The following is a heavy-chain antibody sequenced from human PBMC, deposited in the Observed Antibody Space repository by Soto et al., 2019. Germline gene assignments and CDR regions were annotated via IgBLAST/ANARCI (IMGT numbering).Heavy chain of an antibody. J-gene: IGHJ4*02. CDR2: ISSGSSTI. V-gene: IGHV3-48*01. D-gene: IGHD1-26*01. CDR3: AKGAYSGSYLDY. Sequence: PGGSLRLSCAASGFTFSYYSLNWVRQGPGKGLEWVAHISSGSSTINYADSVRSRFTISRDNSKNTLYLQMNSLRAEDTAVYYCAKGAYSGSYLDYWGQGTLVTVSS. CDR1: GFTFSYYS.